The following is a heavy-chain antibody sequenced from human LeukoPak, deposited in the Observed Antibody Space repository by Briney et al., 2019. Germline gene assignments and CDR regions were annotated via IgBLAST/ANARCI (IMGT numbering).Heavy chain of an antibody. CDR2: IYYSGST. CDR3: AREWGRYDSRGYYYY. J-gene: IGHJ4*02. Sequence: KPSETLSLTCAVSGGSINNYYGSWIRQPPGKGREWIGYIYYSGSTNYNPSLKSRVTISVDTSMNQFSLKLSSVTAADTAVYYCAREWGRYDSRGYYYYWGQGTLVTVSS. CDR1: GGSINNYY. D-gene: IGHD3-22*01. V-gene: IGHV4-59*01.